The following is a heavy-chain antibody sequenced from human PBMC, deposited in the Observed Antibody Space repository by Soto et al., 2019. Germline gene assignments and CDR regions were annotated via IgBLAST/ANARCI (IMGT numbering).Heavy chain of an antibody. Sequence: SVKVSCKASGGTFSSYAISWVRQAPGQGLEWMGGIIPIFGTANYAQKFQGRVTITADESTSTAYMELSSLRSEDTAVYYCARPVSSGWYRFDYWGQGTLVTVSS. V-gene: IGHV1-69*13. CDR2: IIPIFGTA. CDR3: ARPVSSGWYRFDY. D-gene: IGHD6-19*01. J-gene: IGHJ4*02. CDR1: GGTFSSYA.